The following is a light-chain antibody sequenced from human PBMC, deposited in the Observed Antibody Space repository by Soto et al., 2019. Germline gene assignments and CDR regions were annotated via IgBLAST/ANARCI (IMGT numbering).Light chain of an antibody. CDR2: AAS. V-gene: IGKV1-39*01. CDR3: QQTYSMPPT. CDR1: QIVDTS. Sequence: DIQMTQSPSSLSASVGDRVTVTCRASQIVDTSLNWYQQKPGQAPKLLIYAASSLQSGVPSRLSGSGSATYFTLTIHNLQPDDLATYYCQQTYSMPPTFGQGTKL. J-gene: IGKJ2*01.